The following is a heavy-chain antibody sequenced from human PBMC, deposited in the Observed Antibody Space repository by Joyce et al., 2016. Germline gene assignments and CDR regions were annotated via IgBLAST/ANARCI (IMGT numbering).Heavy chain of an antibody. CDR3: ARERGGGMSAFDI. Sequence: EVQLVEAGGALVQPGGSLRLSCAASGFTFSAYEIDWVLQTTGKGLEWGSAIGTAGDPYDAGAVKGRFTISRENAKSSLFLQMNSLRAEDTAVYYCARERGGGMSAFDIWGQGTMVTVSS. CDR1: GFTFSAYE. CDR2: IGTAGDP. V-gene: IGHV3-13*05. D-gene: IGHD3-16*01. J-gene: IGHJ3*02.